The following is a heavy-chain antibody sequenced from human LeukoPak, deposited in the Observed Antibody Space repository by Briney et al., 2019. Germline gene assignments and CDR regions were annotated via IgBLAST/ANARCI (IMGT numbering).Heavy chain of an antibody. Sequence: ASVKVSCKASGYTFTSYDINWVRQAPGQGLEWMGGIIPIFGTANYAQKFQGRVTITTDESTSTAYMELSSLRSEDTAVYYCAREASDDSPWPLMDVWGKGTTVTVSS. CDR1: GYTFTSYD. J-gene: IGHJ6*03. CDR3: AREASDDSPWPLMDV. CDR2: IIPIFGTA. D-gene: IGHD3-3*01. V-gene: IGHV1-69*05.